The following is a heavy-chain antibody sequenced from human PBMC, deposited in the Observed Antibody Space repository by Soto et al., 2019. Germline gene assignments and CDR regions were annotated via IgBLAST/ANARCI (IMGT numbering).Heavy chain of an antibody. CDR1: GDTFSKYA. CDR3: ARPSGGRIRFLEPFDY. Sequence: QVQLVQSGAEVKKPGSSVKVSCKASGDTFSKYAISWVRQAPGQGLEWMGGLIPVFGTPNYAQKFQARVTLYAEESTSTAYMEINRLKSEDTAVYYCARPSGGRIRFLEPFDYWGQGTLVTVSS. J-gene: IGHJ4*02. CDR2: LIPVFGTP. D-gene: IGHD3-3*01. V-gene: IGHV1-69*01.